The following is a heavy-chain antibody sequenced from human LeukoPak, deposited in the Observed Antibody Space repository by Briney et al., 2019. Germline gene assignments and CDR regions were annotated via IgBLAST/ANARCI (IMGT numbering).Heavy chain of an antibody. J-gene: IGHJ4*02. CDR2: ISRSGTII. Sequence: GRSLRLSCAASGFTFSGYEMNWARQAPGKGLEWVSYISRSGTIISYADSVKGRFTISRDNAKNSLYLQMNSLRAEDTAVYYCARERDDYYFDYWGQGTLVTVSS. V-gene: IGHV3-48*03. D-gene: IGHD3-3*01. CDR3: ARERDDYYFDY. CDR1: GFTFSGYE.